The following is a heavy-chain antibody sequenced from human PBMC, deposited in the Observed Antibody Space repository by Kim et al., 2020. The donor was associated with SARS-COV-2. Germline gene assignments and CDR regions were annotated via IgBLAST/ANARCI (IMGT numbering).Heavy chain of an antibody. J-gene: IGHJ5*02. D-gene: IGHD3-10*01. CDR3: VRMRQYASGSYITGWFDP. CDR2: INSDGSST. V-gene: IGHV3-74*01. Sequence: GGSLRLSCAASGFTFNSYWMHWVRQAPGKGLVWVSRINSDGSSTSYADSVKGRFTISRDNPKNTLYLLMNSLRAEDTAVYYCVRMRQYASGSYITGWFDPWGQGVLVTVSS. CDR1: GFTFNSYW.